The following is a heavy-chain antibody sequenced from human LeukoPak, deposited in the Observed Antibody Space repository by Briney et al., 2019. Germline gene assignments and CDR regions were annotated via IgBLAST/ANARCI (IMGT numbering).Heavy chain of an antibody. V-gene: IGHV4-59*01. CDR3: ARVRFLEWPYYFDY. CDR2: IYYSGST. D-gene: IGHD3-3*01. Sequence: GYIYYSGSTNYNPSLKSRVTISVDTSKNQFSLKLSSVTAADTAVYYCARVRFLEWPYYFDYWGQXTL. J-gene: IGHJ4*02.